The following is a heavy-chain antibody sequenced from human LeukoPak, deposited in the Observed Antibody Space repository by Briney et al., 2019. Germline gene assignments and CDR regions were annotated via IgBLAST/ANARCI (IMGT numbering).Heavy chain of an antibody. CDR3: ARHHTRDTAMASLFDY. CDR1: GGSISSRSYY. V-gene: IGHV4-39*01. Sequence: KPSETLSLTCTVSGGSISSRSYYWGWVRQPPGKGLEWIGSIYYSGSTYYNPSLKSRVTISVDTSKNQFSLKLSSVTAADTAVYYCARHHTRDTAMASLFDYWGQGTLVTVSS. CDR2: IYYSGST. J-gene: IGHJ4*02. D-gene: IGHD5-18*01.